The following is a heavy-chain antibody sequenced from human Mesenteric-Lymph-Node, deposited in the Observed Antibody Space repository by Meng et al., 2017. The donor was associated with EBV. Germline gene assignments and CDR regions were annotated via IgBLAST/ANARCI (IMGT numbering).Heavy chain of an antibody. CDR1: GYSCTSYA. Sequence: QFQLSESGSEVKMPGVSVKVSCKASGYSCTSYAIHWVRQAPGHSPEWMGWINAGNDNTKYSQKFQHRVTIIRDTSATTAYMELSSLRSEDTAVYYCARGGYDFWSGYYTFDYWGQGTLVTVSS. J-gene: IGHJ4*02. V-gene: IGHV1-3*01. CDR3: ARGGYDFWSGYYTFDY. D-gene: IGHD3-3*01. CDR2: INAGNDNT.